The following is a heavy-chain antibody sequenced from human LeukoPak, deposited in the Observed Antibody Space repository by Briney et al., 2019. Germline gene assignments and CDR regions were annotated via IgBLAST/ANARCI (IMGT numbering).Heavy chain of an antibody. CDR1: GFTFSSYW. V-gene: IGHV3-74*01. D-gene: IGHD5-24*01. Sequence: GGSLRLSCAASGFTFSSYWMHWVRQAPGKGLVWVSRINSDGSSTSYADSVKGRFTISRDNAKNTLYLQMNSLRAEDTAVYYCASRRDGYNYDAFDIWGQGTMVTVSS. CDR2: INSDGSST. J-gene: IGHJ3*02. CDR3: ASRRDGYNYDAFDI.